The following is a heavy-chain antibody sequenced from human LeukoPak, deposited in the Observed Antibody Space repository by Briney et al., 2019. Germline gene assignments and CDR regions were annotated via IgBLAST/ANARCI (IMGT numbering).Heavy chain of an antibody. CDR3: ARDQGDTGDAFDI. J-gene: IGHJ3*02. D-gene: IGHD2-21*01. Sequence: PGGSLRLSCAASGFRFSSYGMHWVRQAPGKGLEWVAVISYDGSNKYYADSVKGLFTISRDNSKSTLYLQMSSLRAEDTAVYYCARDQGDTGDAFDIWGQGTMVTVSS. CDR2: ISYDGSNK. V-gene: IGHV3-30*03. CDR1: GFRFSSYG.